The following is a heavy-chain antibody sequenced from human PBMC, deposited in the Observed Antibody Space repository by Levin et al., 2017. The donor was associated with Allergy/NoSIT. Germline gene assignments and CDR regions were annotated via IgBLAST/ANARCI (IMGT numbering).Heavy chain of an antibody. Sequence: GESLKISCAASGFTFSSYEMNWVRQAPGKGLEWVSYISSSGSTIYYADSVKGRFTISRDNAKNSLYLQMNSLRAEDTAVYYCARDRCSSTSCYLGAFDIWGQGTMVTVSS. CDR1: GFTFSSYE. J-gene: IGHJ3*02. V-gene: IGHV3-48*03. CDR3: ARDRCSSTSCYLGAFDI. CDR2: ISSSGSTI. D-gene: IGHD2-2*01.